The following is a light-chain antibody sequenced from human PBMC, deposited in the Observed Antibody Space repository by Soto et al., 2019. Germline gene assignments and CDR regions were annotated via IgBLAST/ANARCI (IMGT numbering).Light chain of an antibody. CDR1: QNIRRS. CDR3: QQYNNWPQT. Sequence: IVMTQSPATLSVSQGERVTLSCRASQNIRRSLAWYQQKPGQPPRLLIYNSYTRATGIPARFSGSGSGTEFTLTISSLQSEDFAVYYCQQYNNWPQTFGQGTKVDIK. CDR2: NSY. V-gene: IGKV3-15*01. J-gene: IGKJ1*01.